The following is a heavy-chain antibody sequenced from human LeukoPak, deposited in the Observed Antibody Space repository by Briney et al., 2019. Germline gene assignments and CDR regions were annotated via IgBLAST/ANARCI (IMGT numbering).Heavy chain of an antibody. CDR3: AKDAKGQYRTYYFDH. CDR2: ISGSGGST. J-gene: IGHJ4*02. Sequence: PPGGSLRLSCGVSGFIFSNFAMSWVRQAAGKGLEWVSAISGSGGSTYYAGSVQGRFTISRDNSKNTLYLQMNSLRAEDTAVYYCAKDAKGQYRTYYFDHWGQGTLVPVSS. CDR1: GFIFSNFA. V-gene: IGHV3-23*01. D-gene: IGHD1-1*01.